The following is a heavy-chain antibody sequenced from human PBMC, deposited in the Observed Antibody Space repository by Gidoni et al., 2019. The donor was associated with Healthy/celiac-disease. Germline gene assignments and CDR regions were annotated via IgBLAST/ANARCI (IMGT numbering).Heavy chain of an antibody. J-gene: IGHJ6*02. D-gene: IGHD2-2*01. Sequence: EVQLVESGGGLVQPGGSLRLSCAASGFTFSSYWMSWVRQAPGKGLEWVANIKQDGSEKCYVDSVKGRFTISRDNAKNSLYLQMNSLRAEDTAVYYCARDRIVVVPAAPSPVHYYYGMDVWGQGTTVTVSS. CDR3: ARDRIVVVPAAPSPVHYYYGMDV. CDR1: GFTFSSYW. V-gene: IGHV3-7*01. CDR2: IKQDGSEK.